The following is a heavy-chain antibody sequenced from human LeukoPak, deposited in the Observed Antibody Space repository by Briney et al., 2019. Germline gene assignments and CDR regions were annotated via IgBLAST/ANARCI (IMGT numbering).Heavy chain of an antibody. V-gene: IGHV4-4*02. CDR1: GLSISRSDW. Sequence: SETLSLICALSGLSISRSDWWCWVRPSPGKGLEGIGRTYHSGNINYHPSLETRHPMSIQRSKTQFSLTVISVTAGHWAVLHCARHHGQLYFDYWGQGILVTVSS. J-gene: IGHJ4*02. CDR2: TYHSGNI. D-gene: IGHD3-10*01. CDR3: ARHHGQLYFDY.